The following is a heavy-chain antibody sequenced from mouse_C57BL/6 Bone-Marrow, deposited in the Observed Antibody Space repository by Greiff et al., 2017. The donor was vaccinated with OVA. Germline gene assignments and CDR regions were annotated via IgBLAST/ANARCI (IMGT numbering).Heavy chain of an antibody. J-gene: IGHJ3*01. CDR1: GFSLTSYG. CDR2: IWSDGST. Sequence: VKLVESGPGLVAPSQSLSITCTVSGFSLTSYGVHWVRQPPGKGLEWLVVIWSDGSTTYNSALKSRLSISKDNSKSQVFLKMNSLQTDDTAMYYCARQGLYDGYYPAWFAYWGQGTLVTVSA. V-gene: IGHV2-6-1*01. D-gene: IGHD2-3*01. CDR3: ARQGLYDGYYPAWFAY.